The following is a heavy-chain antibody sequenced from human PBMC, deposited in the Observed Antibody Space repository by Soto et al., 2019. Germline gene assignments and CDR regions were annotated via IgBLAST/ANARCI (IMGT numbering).Heavy chain of an antibody. Sequence: QVQLVQSGAEVKKPGASVKVSCKASGYTFTSYGISWVRQAPGQGLEWMGWISAYNGNTNYAQKLQGRVTMTTDTSTSTAYMELRSLRSDDTAVDYCARSLGITIFGVVSGAFDIWGQGTMVTVSS. V-gene: IGHV1-18*01. J-gene: IGHJ3*02. CDR2: ISAYNGNT. CDR3: ARSLGITIFGVVSGAFDI. CDR1: GYTFTSYG. D-gene: IGHD3-3*01.